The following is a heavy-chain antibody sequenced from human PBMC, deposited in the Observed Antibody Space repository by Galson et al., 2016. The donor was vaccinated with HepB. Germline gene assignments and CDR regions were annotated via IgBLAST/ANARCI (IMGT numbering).Heavy chain of an antibody. CDR2: LSGSGTKT. Sequence: SLRLSCAVSGFTLGNQLMAWVRQAPGKGPEWVSGLSGSGTKTYYADSVKGRFTISRDTVTNTVYLEMNSLRGEDTAVYYCARGKRLTLPDAFALWGRGTRVSVAS. CDR1: GFTLGNQL. J-gene: IGHJ3*01. D-gene: IGHD3-16*02. V-gene: IGHV3-23*01. CDR3: ARGKRLTLPDAFAL.